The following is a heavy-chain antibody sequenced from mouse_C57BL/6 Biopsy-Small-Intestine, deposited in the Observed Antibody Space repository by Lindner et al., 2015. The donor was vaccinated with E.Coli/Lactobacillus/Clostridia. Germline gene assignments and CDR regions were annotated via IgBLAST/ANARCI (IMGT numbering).Heavy chain of an antibody. J-gene: IGHJ3*01. CDR2: INPSTGGT. D-gene: IGHD2-5*01. V-gene: IGHV1-42*01. Sequence: VQLQESGPELVKPGASVKISCKASGYSFTGYYMHWVKQSPEKSLEWIGEINPSTGGTTYNQKFKAKATLTVDKSSSTAYMQLKSLTSEDSAVYFCARTGAYYSNYGLFAYWGQGTLVTVSA. CDR3: ARTGAYYSNYGLFAY. CDR1: GYSFTGYY.